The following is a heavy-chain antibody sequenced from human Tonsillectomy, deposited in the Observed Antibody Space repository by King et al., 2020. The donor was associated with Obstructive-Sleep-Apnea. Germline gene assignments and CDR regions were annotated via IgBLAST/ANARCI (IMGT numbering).Heavy chain of an antibody. J-gene: IGHJ3*02. D-gene: IGHD4-17*01. Sequence: QLQESGPRLVKPSETLSLICTVSGGSISSNSYHWGWIRQSPGKGPEWIGSIYYNGSPDHNPSLKSRVTISVDTSKNQFSLMLSSVTAAETAVYYCARDHRTYGDWGYAFDIWGQGTMVTVSS. V-gene: IGHV4-39*07. CDR2: IYYNGSP. CDR3: ARDHRTYGDWGYAFDI. CDR1: GGSISSNSYH.